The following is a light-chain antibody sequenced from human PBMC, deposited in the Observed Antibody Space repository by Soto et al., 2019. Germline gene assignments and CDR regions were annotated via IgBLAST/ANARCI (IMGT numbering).Light chain of an antibody. CDR1: QRVDDSH. V-gene: IGKV3-20*01. CDR2: GAS. CDR3: QLYRMSPST. J-gene: IGKJ5*01. Sequence: EIVLTQSPGTLSLSPGERATLSCRASQRVDDSHLAWYQLRHGQAPRLLIYGASTSATGIPDRFSGSGAETDFSLKIRGLMPEDFALYYCQLYRMSPSTFGHGTRLEIK.